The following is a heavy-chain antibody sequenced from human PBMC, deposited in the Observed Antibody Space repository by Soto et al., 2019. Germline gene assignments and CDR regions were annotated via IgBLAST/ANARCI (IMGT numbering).Heavy chain of an antibody. CDR2: IFHSGST. CDR3: ASDGGSGSPDCYFNV. J-gene: IGHJ2*01. D-gene: IGHD2-15*01. Sequence: QLQLQESGSGLVKPSQTLSLTCAVSGGSISSGGYSWSWLRQPPGKGLEWIGYIFHSGSTYYNPSLKSRVTISVDGSNNHFSLELSSVTAADTAVYYCASDGGSGSPDCYFNVWGRGTLVTVSS. V-gene: IGHV4-30-2*01. CDR1: GGSISSGGYS.